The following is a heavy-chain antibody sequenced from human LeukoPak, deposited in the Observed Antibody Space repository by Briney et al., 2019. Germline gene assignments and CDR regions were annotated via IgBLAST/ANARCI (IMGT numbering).Heavy chain of an antibody. CDR2: VSYEGDTT. CDR1: GFTFRNYG. CDR3: AKDPSSYSSGWYFED. Sequence: GGSLRLSCAAPGFTFRNYGMQWGRQAPGKGREWGAVVSYEGDTTFYAGAVKGRFTISRDNSKNTLDLQMFSLRVEDTAVYYCAKDPSSYSSGWYFEDWGQGTLVTVSS. V-gene: IGHV3-30*18. D-gene: IGHD6-25*01. J-gene: IGHJ1*01.